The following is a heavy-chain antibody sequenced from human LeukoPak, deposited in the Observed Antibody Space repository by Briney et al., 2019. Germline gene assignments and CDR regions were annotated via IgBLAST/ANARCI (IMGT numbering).Heavy chain of an antibody. CDR2: ISSSSSYI. D-gene: IGHD6-13*01. CDR1: GFTFSSYS. V-gene: IGHV3-21*01. CDR3: ARPDEQQLVRDAFDI. Sequence: GGSLRLSCAASGFTFSSYSMNWVRQAPGKGLEWVSSISSSSSYIYYADSVKGRFTISRDNAKNSLYLQMNSLRAEDTAVYYCARPDEQQLVRDAFDIWGQGTMVTVSS. J-gene: IGHJ3*02.